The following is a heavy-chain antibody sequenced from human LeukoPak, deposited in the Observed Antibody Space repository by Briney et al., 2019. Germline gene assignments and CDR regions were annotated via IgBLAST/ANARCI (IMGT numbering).Heavy chain of an antibody. CDR2: ISGSGGST. CDR1: GFTFSSYA. V-gene: IGHV3-23*01. CDR3: ARSSGPGIAVAGINY. J-gene: IGHJ4*02. D-gene: IGHD6-19*01. Sequence: GGSLRLSCAASGFTFSSYAMSWVRQAPGKGLEWVSAISGSGGSTYYADSVKGRFTISRDNSKNTLYLQMNSLRAEDTAVYYCARSSGPGIAVAGINYWGQGTLVTVSS.